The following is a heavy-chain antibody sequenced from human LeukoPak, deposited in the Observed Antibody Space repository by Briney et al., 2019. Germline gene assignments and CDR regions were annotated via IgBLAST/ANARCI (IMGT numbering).Heavy chain of an antibody. CDR3: AKGPHYDILTGYYRSSFDY. D-gene: IGHD3-9*01. V-gene: IGHV3-7*03. CDR1: GFTFSSYW. Sequence: QPGGSLRLSCAASGFTFSSYWMSWVRQAPGKGLEWVANIKQDGSEKYYVDSVKGRFTISRDNSKNTLYLQMNSLRAEDTAVYYCAKGPHYDILTGYYRSSFDYWGQRTLVTVSS. CDR2: IKQDGSEK. J-gene: IGHJ4*02.